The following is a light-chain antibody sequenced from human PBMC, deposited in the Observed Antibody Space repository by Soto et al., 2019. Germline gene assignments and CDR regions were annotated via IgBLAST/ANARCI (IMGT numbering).Light chain of an antibody. CDR2: EVT. J-gene: IGLJ2*01. V-gene: IGLV2-14*01. Sequence: QSALTQPASVSGSPGQSITISCTGTISDISSYNYVSWYQQHAGKAPKLVIIEVTNRPSGVSSRFSGSKSGNTASLTISGLQAEDEADYYCSSYTATTTLVVFGGGTKLTVL. CDR3: SSYTATTTLVV. CDR1: ISDISSYNY.